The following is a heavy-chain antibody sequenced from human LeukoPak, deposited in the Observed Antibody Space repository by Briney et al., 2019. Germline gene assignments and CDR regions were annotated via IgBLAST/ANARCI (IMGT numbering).Heavy chain of an antibody. CDR2: INHSGST. Sequence: SETLSLTCAVYGGSFSGYYWSWIRQPPGKGLEWIGEINHSGSTDYNPSLKSRVTISVDTSKNQFSLKLSSVTAADTAVYYCARAGGRYFDWLLPDYWGQGTLVTVSS. V-gene: IGHV4-34*01. CDR3: ARAGGRYFDWLLPDY. D-gene: IGHD3-9*01. J-gene: IGHJ4*02. CDR1: GGSFSGYY.